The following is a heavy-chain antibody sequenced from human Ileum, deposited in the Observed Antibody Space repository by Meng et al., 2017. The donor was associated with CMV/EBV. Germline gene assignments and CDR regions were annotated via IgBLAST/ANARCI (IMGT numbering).Heavy chain of an antibody. CDR2: MWHGGRT. CDR3: ARDREDNWGNFDS. V-gene: IGHV4-38-2*02. CDR1: YE. J-gene: IGHJ4*02. D-gene: IGHD7-27*01. Sequence: YEWAGVRQPPGKGREWIGTMWHGGRTYYNPSLMSRGTMSVDTSNNQFSLNLRSVTAAETAIYYCARDREDNWGNFDSWGQGSLVTVSS.